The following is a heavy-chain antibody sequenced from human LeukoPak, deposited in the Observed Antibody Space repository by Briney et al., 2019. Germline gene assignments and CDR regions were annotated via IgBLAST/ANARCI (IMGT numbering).Heavy chain of an antibody. CDR1: GFTFSSYG. CDR2: IWNEGNEK. V-gene: IGHV3-33*02. Sequence: PGRSLRLSCAASGFTFSSYGMHWVRQAPGKGLEWVAVIWNEGNEKHYADSVKGRFTISKDDSTNTAFLQMDGLRGDDTAMYYCAKGARIVWPTPIDSWGQGTLVSVSS. D-gene: IGHD2-21*01. CDR3: AKGARIVWPTPIDS. J-gene: IGHJ4*02.